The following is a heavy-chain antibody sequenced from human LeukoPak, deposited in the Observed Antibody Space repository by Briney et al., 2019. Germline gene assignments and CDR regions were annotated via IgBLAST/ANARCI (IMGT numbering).Heavy chain of an antibody. D-gene: IGHD3-10*01. J-gene: IGHJ6*02. V-gene: IGHV3-74*01. Sequence: PGGSLRLSCAASGFIFSSDYMHWVRQVPGKGLVWVSRINSDGSGRDYADSVKGRFTISRDNAKNTLYLQMNSLRAEETAVYYCARSFYYGSGSHGMDVWGQGTLVTVSS. CDR3: ARSFYYGSGSHGMDV. CDR1: GFIFSSDY. CDR2: INSDGSGR.